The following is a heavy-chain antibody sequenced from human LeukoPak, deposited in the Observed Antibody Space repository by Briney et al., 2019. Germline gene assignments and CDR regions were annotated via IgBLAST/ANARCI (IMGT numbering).Heavy chain of an antibody. Sequence: SVKVSCKASGGTFSSYAISWVRQAPGQGLEWMGRIIPIFGTANYAQKFQGRVTITTDESTSTAYMELSSLRSDDTAVYYCARVVKQWPDAFDIWGQGTMVTVSS. CDR2: IIPIFGTA. CDR1: GGTFSSYA. D-gene: IGHD6-19*01. V-gene: IGHV1-69*05. CDR3: ARVVKQWPDAFDI. J-gene: IGHJ3*02.